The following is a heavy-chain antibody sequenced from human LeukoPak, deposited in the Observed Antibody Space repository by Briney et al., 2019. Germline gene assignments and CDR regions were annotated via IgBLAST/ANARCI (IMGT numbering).Heavy chain of an antibody. CDR3: ARGSRAVRWYFDL. CDR1: GFTFSSYD. V-gene: IGHV3-13*01. Sequence: PGGSLRLSCAASGFTFSSYDMHWVRQATGEGPEWVSAIGTAADTYYSGSVKGRFTISRDNAKDSSYLQMNNLKAEDTAVYYCARGSRAVRWYFDLWGRGTLVTVSS. D-gene: IGHD6-19*01. J-gene: IGHJ2*01. CDR2: IGTAADT.